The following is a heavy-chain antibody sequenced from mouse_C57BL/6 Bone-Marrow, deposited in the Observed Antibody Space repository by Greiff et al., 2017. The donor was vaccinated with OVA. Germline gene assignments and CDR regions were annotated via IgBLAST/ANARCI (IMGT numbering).Heavy chain of an antibody. J-gene: IGHJ4*01. CDR3: ARKETLREDAMDY. CDR1: GYTFTSYW. V-gene: IGHV1-64*01. CDR2: IHPNSGST. Sequence: VQLQQPGAELVKPGASVKLSCKASGYTFTSYWMHWVKQRPGQGLEWIGMIHPNSGSTNYNEKFKSKATLTVDKSSSTAYMQLSSLTSEDSAVYYCARKETLREDAMDYWGQGTSVTVSS. D-gene: IGHD1-1*01.